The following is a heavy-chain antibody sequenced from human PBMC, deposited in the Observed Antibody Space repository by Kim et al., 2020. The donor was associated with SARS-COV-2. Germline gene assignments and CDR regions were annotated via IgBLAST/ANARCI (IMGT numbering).Heavy chain of an antibody. V-gene: IGHV4-39*01. J-gene: IGHJ6*02. CDR1: GGSISTSSYY. CDR2: VYYSGST. D-gene: IGHD6-19*01. CDR3: ARSGGWYTSPYYYYYGMDV. Sequence: SETLSLTCTVSGGSISTSSYYWGWIRQPPGKGLEWIGSVYYSGSTYYNTSLKSRVTISVDTSKNQFSLKLSSVIAADTAVYYCARSGGWYTSPYYYYYGMDVWGQGTTVTVSS.